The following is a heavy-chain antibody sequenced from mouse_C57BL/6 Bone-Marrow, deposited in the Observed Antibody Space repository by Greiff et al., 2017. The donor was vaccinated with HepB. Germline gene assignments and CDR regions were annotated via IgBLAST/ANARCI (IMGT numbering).Heavy chain of an antibody. CDR3: ASGGAY. Sequence: QVQLKESGAELVRPGASVKLSCKASGYTFTDYYINWVKQRPGQGLEWIARIYPGSGNTYYNEKFKGKATLTAEKSSSTAYMQLSSLTSEDSAVYFCASGGAYWGQGTLVTVSA. CDR2: IYPGSGNT. J-gene: IGHJ3*01. V-gene: IGHV1-76*01. CDR1: GYTFTDYY.